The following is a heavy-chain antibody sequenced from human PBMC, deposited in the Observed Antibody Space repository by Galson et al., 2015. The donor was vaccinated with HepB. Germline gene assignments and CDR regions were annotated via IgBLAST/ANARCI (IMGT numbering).Heavy chain of an antibody. V-gene: IGHV3-30-3*01. CDR3: ARVLRLSESARLLDFYYAMDV. Sequence: SLRLSCAASGFTFNRFAMHWVRQTPGKGLEWVAAISYDGNIQHTADSMQGRFTISRDNSKNTLFLQMSSLRSEDTAIYYCARVLRLSESARLLDFYYAMDVWGQGTTVTVSS. D-gene: IGHD3-3*01. CDR2: ISYDGNIQ. CDR1: GFTFNRFA. J-gene: IGHJ6*02.